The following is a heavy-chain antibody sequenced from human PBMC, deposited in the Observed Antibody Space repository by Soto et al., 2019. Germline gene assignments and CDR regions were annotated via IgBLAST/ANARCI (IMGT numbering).Heavy chain of an antibody. CDR1: GFTFSSYC. CDR2: INSNGSYT. CDR3: ALRLELSYYYYGMDV. D-gene: IGHD1-1*01. J-gene: IGHJ6*02. Sequence: PSWCLRLSCAASGFTFSSYCMNWVRQAPGKGLEWVSRINSNGSYTFYADSVKGRFTISRDNAKNSLYLQMNSLRAEDTAVYYCALRLELSYYYYGMDVWGQGTTVTV. V-gene: IGHV3-21*01.